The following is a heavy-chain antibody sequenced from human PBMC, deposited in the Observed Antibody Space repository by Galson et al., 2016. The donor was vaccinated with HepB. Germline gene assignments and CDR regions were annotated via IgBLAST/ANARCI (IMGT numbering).Heavy chain of an antibody. D-gene: IGHD5-18*01. CDR2: TYYRSKWSS. CDR3: AREYTYDHYFDY. Sequence: CAISGDSVSTNNAAWNWIRQSPSRGLEWLGRTYYRSKWSSDYAGSVTGRITINPDTSKNQFSLQLTSVTAADTAVYYCAREYTYDHYFDYWGQGTLVTVSS. V-gene: IGHV6-1*01. CDR1: GDSVSTNNAA. J-gene: IGHJ4*02.